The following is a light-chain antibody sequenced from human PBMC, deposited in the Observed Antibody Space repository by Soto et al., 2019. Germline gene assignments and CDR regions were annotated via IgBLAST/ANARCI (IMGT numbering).Light chain of an antibody. J-gene: IGKJ1*01. V-gene: IGKV3-15*01. CDR3: QQYKKWPRT. CDR1: QSVSRN. Sequence: DMVLTQSPATLSVSPGERATLSCRASQSVSRNLAWYQQKPGQAPRLLIFGASTRATGIPARFSGSGSGTEFTLTISSLQSEDFAVYYCQQYKKWPRTFGHGTKVDIK. CDR2: GAS.